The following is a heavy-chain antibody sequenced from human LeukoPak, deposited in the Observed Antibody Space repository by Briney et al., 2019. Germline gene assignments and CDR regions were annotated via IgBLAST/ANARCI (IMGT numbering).Heavy chain of an antibody. V-gene: IGHV1-24*01. D-gene: IGHD2-2*01. J-gene: IGHJ4*02. Sequence: ASVKVSCKVSGYTLTELSMHWVRQAPGKGLEWMGGFDPEDGETIYAQKFQGRVTMTEDTSTDTAYMELSSLRSEDTAVYYCATYIVVVPAAWGGLGYWGQGTLVTVSS. CDR1: GYTLTELS. CDR2: FDPEDGET. CDR3: ATYIVVVPAAWGGLGY.